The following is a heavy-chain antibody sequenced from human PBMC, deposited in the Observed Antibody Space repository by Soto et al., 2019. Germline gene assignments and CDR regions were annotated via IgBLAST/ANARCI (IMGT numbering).Heavy chain of an antibody. CDR1: GGTFSSYA. CDR2: IIPIFGTA. J-gene: IGHJ6*02. V-gene: IGHV1-69*01. Sequence: QVQLVQSGAEVKKPGSSVKVSCKASGGTFSSYAISWVRQAPGQGLEWMGGIIPIFGTANYAQKFQGRVTIAADESTSTAYMGLSSLRSEDTAVYYCARATTYYYGSGSYNHYYYYGMDVWGQGTTVTVSS. D-gene: IGHD3-10*01. CDR3: ARATTYYYGSGSYNHYYYYGMDV.